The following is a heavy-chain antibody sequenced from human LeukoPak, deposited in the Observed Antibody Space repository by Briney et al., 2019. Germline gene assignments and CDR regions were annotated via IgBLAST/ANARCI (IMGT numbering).Heavy chain of an antibody. CDR3: ARREGGFYSWGIAY. CDR2: ISSSGSTI. Sequence: LSLTCAVYGGSFSDYYMSWIRQAPGKGLEWLSYISSSGSTIYYADSVKGRFTMSRDNAKNSLYLQMNSLRAEDTAVYYCARREGGFYSWGIAYWGQGTLVTVSS. V-gene: IGHV3-11*04. CDR1: GGSFSDYY. D-gene: IGHD1-26*01. J-gene: IGHJ4*02.